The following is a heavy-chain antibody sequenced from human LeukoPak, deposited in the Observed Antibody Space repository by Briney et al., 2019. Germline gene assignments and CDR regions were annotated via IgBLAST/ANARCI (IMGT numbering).Heavy chain of an antibody. CDR2: ISPYNGNT. V-gene: IGHV1-18*04. D-gene: IGHD1-1*01. J-gene: IGHJ3*02. CDR1: GYTFTSYT. CDR3: ARKDQLLDDAFDI. Sequence: ASVKVSCKTSGYTFTSYTVTWVRQAPGQGLGYMGWISPYNGNTNSAQNVQDRLIMTTDTSTSTAYMELRSLTSDDTAVYFCARKDQLLDDAFDIWGQGTMVTVSS.